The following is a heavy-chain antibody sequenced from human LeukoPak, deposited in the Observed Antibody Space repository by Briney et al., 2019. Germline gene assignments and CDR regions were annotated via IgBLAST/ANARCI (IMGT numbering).Heavy chain of an antibody. CDR1: GYTFTSYD. CDR2: VNPKTGNT. D-gene: IGHD3-10*01. J-gene: IGHJ5*02. V-gene: IGHV1-8*01. CDR3: ARGLFWFGDLKTHWFDP. Sequence: GASVKVSCKASGYTFTSYDINWVRQATGQGLEWMGWVNPKTGNTGYAQNFQGRVTMTRDTSISTAYMELSSLRSEGTAVYYCARGLFWFGDLKTHWFDPWGQGTLVTVSS.